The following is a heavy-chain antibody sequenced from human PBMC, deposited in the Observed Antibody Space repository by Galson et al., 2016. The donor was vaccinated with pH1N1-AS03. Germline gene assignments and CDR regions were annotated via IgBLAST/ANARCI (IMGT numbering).Heavy chain of an antibody. V-gene: IGHV3-23*01. CDR2: LGSGGDT. CDR3: TQGEGGGPDDD. D-gene: IGHD3-16*01. Sequence: SLRLSCAASAFPLRNYALRWVRQAPGKGLEWVSTLGSGGDTHYADSVKGRFTIPRDKSKNTMYLQMNSLRTEEPAIYYCTQGEGGGPDDDWGQGTLVTVSS. CDR1: AFPLRNYA. J-gene: IGHJ4*02.